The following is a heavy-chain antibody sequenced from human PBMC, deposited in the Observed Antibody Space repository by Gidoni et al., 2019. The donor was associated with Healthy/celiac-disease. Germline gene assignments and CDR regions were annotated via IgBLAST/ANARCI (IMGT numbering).Heavy chain of an antibody. Sequence: QVQLVESGGGVVQPGRSLRLSCAASGFTFSSYGMHWVRQAPGKGLGWCAVIWYYGSKTYYADSVKGRFTISRDNSKNTLYLQINSLRAEDTAVYYCARESNEWSYYYGMDVWGQGTTVTVSS. D-gene: IGHD3-3*01. CDR2: IWYYGSKT. J-gene: IGHJ6*02. CDR1: GFTFSSYG. CDR3: ARESNEWSYYYGMDV. V-gene: IGHV3-33*01.